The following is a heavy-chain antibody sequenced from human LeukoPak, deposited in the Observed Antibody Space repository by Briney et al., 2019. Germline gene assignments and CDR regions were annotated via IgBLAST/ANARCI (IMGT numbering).Heavy chain of an antibody. D-gene: IGHD3-10*01. CDR2: ISGSGGST. Sequence: PGGSLRLSCAASGFTFSSYAMSWVRQAPGKGLEWVSAISGSGGSTYYADSVKGRFTISRDNSKNTLYLQMNSLRAEDTAVYYCAKAYYYGSGSYSTLFDYWGQGTLVTVSS. J-gene: IGHJ4*02. V-gene: IGHV3-23*01. CDR1: GFTFSSYA. CDR3: AKAYYYGSGSYSTLFDY.